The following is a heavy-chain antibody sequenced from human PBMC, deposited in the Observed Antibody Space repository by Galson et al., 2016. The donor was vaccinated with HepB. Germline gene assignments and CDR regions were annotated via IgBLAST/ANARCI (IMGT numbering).Heavy chain of an antibody. CDR2: IYESGGT. CDR1: GGSITSSTYY. CDR3: ARHEAYCTSSICYTNWFDP. D-gene: IGHD2-2*02. J-gene: IGHJ5*02. Sequence: SETLSLTCSVSGGSITSSTYYWGWIHQPPGKGLEWIGTIYESGGTHYNPSLKSRVTISVDASKNQFSLKLSSVTAADTAVYYCARHEAYCTSSICYTNWFDPWGQGTLVTVSS. V-gene: IGHV4-39*01.